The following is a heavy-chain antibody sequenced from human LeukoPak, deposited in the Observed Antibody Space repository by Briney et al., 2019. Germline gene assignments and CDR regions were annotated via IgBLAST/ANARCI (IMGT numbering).Heavy chain of an antibody. CDR2: IYYSGST. J-gene: IGHJ5*02. D-gene: IGHD3-9*01. V-gene: IGHV4-39*07. Sequence: SETLSLTCTVSGGSISSSSYYWGWIHQSPGKGLEWIGSIYYSGSTNYNPSLKSRVTISVDTSKNQFSLKLSSVTAADTAVYYCARGGWLFRSFDPWGQGTLVTVSS. CDR3: ARGGWLFRSFDP. CDR1: GGSISSSSYY.